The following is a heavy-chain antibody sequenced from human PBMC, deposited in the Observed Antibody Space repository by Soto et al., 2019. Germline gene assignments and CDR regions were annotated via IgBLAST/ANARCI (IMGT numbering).Heavy chain of an antibody. Sequence: PGESLKISCKGSGYSFTSYWISWVRQMPGKGLEWMGRIDPSDSYTNYSPSFQGHVTISADKSISTAYLQWSSLKASDTAMYYCARRLPPGEIAAAFGYWGQGTLVTVSS. D-gene: IGHD6-13*01. V-gene: IGHV5-10-1*01. J-gene: IGHJ4*02. CDR3: ARRLPPGEIAAAFGY. CDR2: IDPSDSYT. CDR1: GYSFTSYW.